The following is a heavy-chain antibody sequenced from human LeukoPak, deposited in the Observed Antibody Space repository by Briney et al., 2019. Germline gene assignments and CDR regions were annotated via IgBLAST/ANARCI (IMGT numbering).Heavy chain of an antibody. CDR2: INPNSGGT. J-gene: IGHJ5*02. CDR3: ARAAAHSGDWFDP. V-gene: IGHV1-2*02. Sequence: GASVKVSCKASGYTFTGYYMHWVRQAPGQGLEWMGWINPNSGGTNYAQKFQGRVTMTRDTSISTAYMELSRLRSDDTAVCYCARAAAHSGDWFDPWGQGTLVTVSS. D-gene: IGHD2-15*01. CDR1: GYTFTGYY.